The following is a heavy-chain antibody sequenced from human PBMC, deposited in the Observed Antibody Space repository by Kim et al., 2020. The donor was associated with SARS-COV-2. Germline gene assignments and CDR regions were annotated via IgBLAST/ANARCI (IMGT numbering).Heavy chain of an antibody. V-gene: IGHV4-39*07. CDR1: GGSISSSSYY. D-gene: IGHD2-2*01. J-gene: IGHJ6*02. Sequence: SETLSLTCTVSGGSISSSSYYWGWIRQPPGKGLEWIGSIYYSGSTYYNPSLKSRVTISVDTSKNQFSLKLSSVTAADTAVYYCASSVQLLFDGYYYYYGMDVWGQGTTVTVSS. CDR2: IYYSGST. CDR3: ASSVQLLFDGYYYYYGMDV.